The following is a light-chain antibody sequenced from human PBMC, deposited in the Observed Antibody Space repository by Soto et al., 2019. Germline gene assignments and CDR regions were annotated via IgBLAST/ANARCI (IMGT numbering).Light chain of an antibody. CDR1: QSISIW. Sequence: DIQMTQSPSTLSASVGDRVTITCRASQSISIWLAWYQQKPGKAPKLLIYKASSLESGVPSRFSGSRAGTEFALTISSLQLDDFATYYCQQYNSYWTFGQGTRVEIK. CDR2: KAS. J-gene: IGKJ1*01. CDR3: QQYNSYWT. V-gene: IGKV1-5*03.